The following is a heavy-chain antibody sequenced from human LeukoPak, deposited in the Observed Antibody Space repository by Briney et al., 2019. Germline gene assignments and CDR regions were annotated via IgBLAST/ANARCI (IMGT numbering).Heavy chain of an antibody. CDR2: ISSSSSYI. D-gene: IGHD6-13*01. Sequence: GGSLRLSCSASAFTFSSYSMNWVCQGPGKGPEWVLSISSSSSYIYYADPVKGRFTISRDNAKNSLYLQMNSLRAEDTAVYYCARSFLSIAAAATDYWGQGTLVTVSS. CDR3: ARSFLSIAAAATDY. V-gene: IGHV3-21*01. CDR1: AFTFSSYS. J-gene: IGHJ4*02.